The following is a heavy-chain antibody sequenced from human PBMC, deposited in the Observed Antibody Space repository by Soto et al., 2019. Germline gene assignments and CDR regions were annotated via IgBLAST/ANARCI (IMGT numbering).Heavy chain of an antibody. CDR3: ARSTPYGSGSYYSDY. CDR1: GYTFTSYA. V-gene: IGHV1-3*01. Sequence: ASVKVSCKASGYTFTSYAMHWVRQAPGQRLEWMGWINAGNGNTKYSQKFQGRVTLTRDTSASTAYMELSSLRSEDTAVYYCARSTPYGSGSYYSDYWGQGTLVTVSS. J-gene: IGHJ4*02. CDR2: INAGNGNT. D-gene: IGHD3-10*01.